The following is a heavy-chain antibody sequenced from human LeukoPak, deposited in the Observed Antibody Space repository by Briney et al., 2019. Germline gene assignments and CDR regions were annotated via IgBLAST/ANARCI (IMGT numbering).Heavy chain of an antibody. D-gene: IGHD6-19*01. CDR3: AREGGESSGWYGGYYFDY. CDR1: GGSISSYY. V-gene: IGHV4-4*07. J-gene: IGHJ4*02. Sequence: SETLSLTCTVSGGSISSYYWSWIRQPAGKGLEWIGRIYTSGSTNYNPSLKSRVTMSVDTSKNQFSLKLSSVSAADTAVYCCAREGGESSGWYGGYYFDYWGQGTLVTVSS. CDR2: IYTSGST.